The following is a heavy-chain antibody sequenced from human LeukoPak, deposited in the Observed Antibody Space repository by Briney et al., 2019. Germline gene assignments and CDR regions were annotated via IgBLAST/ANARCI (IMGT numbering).Heavy chain of an antibody. CDR1: GFTFSRYW. D-gene: IGHD6-6*01. CDR3: ARDDCSSSDY. J-gene: IGHJ4*02. Sequence: GGSLRLSCAASGFTFSRYWMSWVRQAPGKGPEWVANIKQDGSEKYYVDSVKGRFTISRDNAKNSLYLQMNSLRAEDTAVYYCARDDCSSSDYWGQGTLVTVSS. CDR2: IKQDGSEK. V-gene: IGHV3-7*01.